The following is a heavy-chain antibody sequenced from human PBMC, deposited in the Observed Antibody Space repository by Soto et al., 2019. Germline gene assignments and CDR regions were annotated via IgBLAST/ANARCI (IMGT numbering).Heavy chain of an antibody. CDR3: ASAKDPPQLGGNYYSNMDV. V-gene: IGHV1-69*05. Sequence: QVQVEQSGAEVKKPGSSVKVSCKASGGTFSTAAISWVRQAPGQGLEWMGGIMPIFRTADYAQKFQGRVTITTDETKTTTYLELRSLTSEDTAVYYCASAKDPPQLGGNYYSNMDVWGQGTTVTVSS. CDR1: GGTFSTAA. D-gene: IGHD3-10*01. J-gene: IGHJ6*02. CDR2: IMPIFRTA.